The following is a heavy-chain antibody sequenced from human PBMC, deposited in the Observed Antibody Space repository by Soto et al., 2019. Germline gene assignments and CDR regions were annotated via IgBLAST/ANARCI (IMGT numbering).Heavy chain of an antibody. D-gene: IGHD3-3*01. Sequence: GGSLRLSCAASGFTFSSYAMSWVRQAPGKGLEWVSAISGSGGSTYYADSVKGRFTISRDNSKNTLYLQMNSLRAEDTAVYYCAKEERNYDFWSGYLEGYYGMDVWGQGTTVTVSS. CDR1: GFTFSSYA. J-gene: IGHJ6*02. CDR2: ISGSGGST. V-gene: IGHV3-23*01. CDR3: AKEERNYDFWSGYLEGYYGMDV.